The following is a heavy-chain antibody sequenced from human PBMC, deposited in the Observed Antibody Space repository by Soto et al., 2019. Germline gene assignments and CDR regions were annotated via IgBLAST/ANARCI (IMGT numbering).Heavy chain of an antibody. CDR3: AAEGCSGGSCWGFDVFDI. CDR1: GFTFTSSA. D-gene: IGHD2-15*01. Sequence: WASVKVSCKASGFTFTSSAVQWVRQARGQRLEWIGWIVVGSGNTNYAQKFQERVTITRDMSTSTAYMELSSLRSEDTAVYYCAAEGCSGGSCWGFDVFDIRGQGTMVTVSS. V-gene: IGHV1-58*01. CDR2: IVVGSGNT. J-gene: IGHJ3*02.